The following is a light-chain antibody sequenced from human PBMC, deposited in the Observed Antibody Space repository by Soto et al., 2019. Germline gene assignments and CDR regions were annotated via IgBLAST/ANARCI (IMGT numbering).Light chain of an antibody. CDR2: GAS. J-gene: IGKJ5*01. V-gene: IGKV3-20*01. Sequence: EIVLTQSPGTLSLSPGERATRSCRASQSVSSYYLAWYQQKPGQAPRLLIYGASSRATGIPDRFSGSGSGTDFTLTISRLEPEDVAVYYCQQYGSSPQPITFGQGTRLEIK. CDR1: QSVSSYY. CDR3: QQYGSSPQPIT.